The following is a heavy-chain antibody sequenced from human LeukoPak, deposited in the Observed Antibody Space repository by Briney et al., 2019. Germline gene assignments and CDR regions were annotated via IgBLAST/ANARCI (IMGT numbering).Heavy chain of an antibody. CDR1: GGTFSSYA. V-gene: IGHV1-69*01. Sequence: SVKVSCKASGGTFSSYAISWVRQAPGQGLEWMGGIIPIFGTANYAQKFQGRVTITADESTSTAYMELSSLRSEDTAVYYCARSGSYFGFGGSNFDYWGQGTLVAVSS. J-gene: IGHJ4*02. CDR2: IIPIFGTA. CDR3: ARSGSYFGFGGSNFDY. D-gene: IGHD1-26*01.